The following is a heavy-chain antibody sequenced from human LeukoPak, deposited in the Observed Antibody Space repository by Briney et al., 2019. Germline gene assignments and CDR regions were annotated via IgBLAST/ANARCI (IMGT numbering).Heavy chain of an antibody. D-gene: IGHD3-22*01. CDR1: GGSISSSNW. Sequence: SETLSLTCAVSGGSISSSNWWSWVRQPPGKGLEWIGEIYHSGSTNYNPSLKSRVTISVDKSKNQFSLKLSSVTAADTAVYYCARHSTYYYDSSGYKGPRYFQHWGQGTLVTVSS. CDR2: IYHSGST. V-gene: IGHV4-4*02. J-gene: IGHJ1*01. CDR3: ARHSTYYYDSSGYKGPRYFQH.